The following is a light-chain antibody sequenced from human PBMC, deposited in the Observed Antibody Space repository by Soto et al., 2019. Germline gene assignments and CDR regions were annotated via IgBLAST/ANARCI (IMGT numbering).Light chain of an antibody. V-gene: IGLV2-14*01. CDR1: SSDIGGYNY. CDR2: EVT. Sequence: QSVLTQPASVSGSPGQSITISCTGTSSDIGGYNYVYWYQQHPGRAPNLMIYEVTNRPSGVSNRFSGSKSGNTASLTISGLQAEDEADYYCSSYTSSNSYVFGSGTQLTVL. CDR3: SSYTSSNSYV. J-gene: IGLJ7*01.